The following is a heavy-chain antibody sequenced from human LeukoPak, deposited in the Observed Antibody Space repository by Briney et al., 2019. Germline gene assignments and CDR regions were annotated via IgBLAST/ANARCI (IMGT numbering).Heavy chain of an antibody. D-gene: IGHD3-16*02. V-gene: IGHV3-21*01. CDR3: ARVDDYVWGSYRQGSDY. CDR1: GFTFSSYS. Sequence: KPGGSLRLSCAASGFTFSSYSMNWVRQAPGKGLEWVSSISSSSSYIYYADSLKGRFTISRDNAKNSLYLQMNSLRAEDTAVYYCARVDDYVWGSYRQGSDYWGQGTLVTVSS. CDR2: ISSSSSYI. J-gene: IGHJ4*02.